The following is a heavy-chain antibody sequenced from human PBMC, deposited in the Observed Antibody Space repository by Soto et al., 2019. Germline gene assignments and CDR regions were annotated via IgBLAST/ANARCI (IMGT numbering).Heavy chain of an antibody. D-gene: IGHD2-2*01. CDR3: ARVKVVPAARPSGMDV. J-gene: IGHJ6*02. CDR2: ISSSGSTI. V-gene: IGHV3-48*03. CDR1: GFTFSSYE. Sequence: GGSLRLSCAASGFTFSSYEMNWVRQAPGKGLEWVSYISSSGSTIYYADSVKGRFTISRDNAKNSLYLQMNSLRAEDTAVYYCARVKVVPAARPSGMDVWGQGTTVTVSS.